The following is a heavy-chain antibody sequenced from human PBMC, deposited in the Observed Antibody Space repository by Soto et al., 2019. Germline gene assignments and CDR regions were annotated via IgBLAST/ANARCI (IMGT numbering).Heavy chain of an antibody. V-gene: IGHV1-58*01. J-gene: IGHJ6*02. CDR2: IVVGSGNT. CDR1: GFTFTSSA. D-gene: IGHD2-15*01. CDR3: AAYCSGGSCYPYYYYGMDV. Sequence: SVKVSCKASGFTFTSSAVQWVRQARGQRLEWIGWIVVGSGNTNYAQKFQERVTITRDMSTSTAYMELSSLRSEDTAVYYCAAYCSGGSCYPYYYYGMDVWGQGTTVTVSS.